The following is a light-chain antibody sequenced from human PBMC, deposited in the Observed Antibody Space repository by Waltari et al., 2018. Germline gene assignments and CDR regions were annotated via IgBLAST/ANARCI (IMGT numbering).Light chain of an antibody. CDR2: SAS. CDR1: QSFSSS. CDR3: QQYYSYPYS. V-gene: IGKV1-27*01. J-gene: IGKJ2*03. Sequence: DIQMTQSPSYLSASVGDKVTITCRASQSFSSSLAWYQQKPGKAPKLLIYSASSLQSGVPSRFSGSKSGTDFTLTISSLQPEDIASYYCQQYYSYPYSFGQGTKVEIK.